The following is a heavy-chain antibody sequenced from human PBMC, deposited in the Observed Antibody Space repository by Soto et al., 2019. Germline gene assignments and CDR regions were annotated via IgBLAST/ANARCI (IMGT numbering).Heavy chain of an antibody. J-gene: IGHJ4*02. V-gene: IGHV3-23*01. CDR2: ISASDGDT. Sequence: GGSLRLSCAASGFTFSSSAMSWVRQAPGQGLVWVSAISASDGDTYYADSVKGRFAISRDNSKNTLFLQMNSLRADDTAVYYCARGGEGYNFGAVYWGQGTPVTVSS. D-gene: IGHD5-12*01. CDR1: GFTFSSSA. CDR3: ARGGEGYNFGAVY.